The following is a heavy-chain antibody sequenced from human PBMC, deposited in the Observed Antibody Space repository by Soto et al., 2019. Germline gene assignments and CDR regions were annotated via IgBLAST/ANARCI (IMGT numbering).Heavy chain of an antibody. D-gene: IGHD1-7*01. Sequence: PGGCLRLSCAVRRGIFHGYGMHLVRQAQGKGLEWVAIIRFDGSNEEYADSVKGRFTISRDNSKNTLYLQMNTLGAEDTAVYYCARDGIGGTVFRGYLDYWGRGTVVTVSS. J-gene: IGHJ4*02. CDR3: ARDGIGGTVFRGYLDY. CDR2: IRFDGSNE. V-gene: IGHV3-33*01. CDR1: RGIFHGYG.